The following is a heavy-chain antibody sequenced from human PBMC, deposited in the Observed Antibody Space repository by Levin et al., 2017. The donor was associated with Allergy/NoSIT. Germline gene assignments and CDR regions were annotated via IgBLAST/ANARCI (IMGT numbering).Heavy chain of an antibody. D-gene: IGHD3-16*01. J-gene: IGHJ5*02. CDR2: IRSKDNSYAT. Sequence: GESLKISCAASGFTFSGSAMHWVRQASGKGLEWVGRIRSKDNSYATAYAASVKGRFTISRDDSKNTAYLQMNSLETEDTAVYYCSSPGDGDTIVRFDPWGQGTLVTVSS. CDR1: GFTFSGSA. V-gene: IGHV3-73*01. CDR3: SSPGDGDTIVRFDP.